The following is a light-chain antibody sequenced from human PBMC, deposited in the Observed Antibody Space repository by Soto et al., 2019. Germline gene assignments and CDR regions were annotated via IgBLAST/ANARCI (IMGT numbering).Light chain of an antibody. Sequence: QAVVTQEPSFSVSPGGTVTLTCALTSGSVSTSYYPSWYQQTPGQAPRTLIYSTNTRSSGVPDRFSGSILGNKAALTITGAQADDDSYYYCLLYMGSGISLFGGGTKLTVL. CDR2: STN. CDR3: LLYMGSGISL. CDR1: SGSVSTSYY. J-gene: IGLJ2*01. V-gene: IGLV8-61*01.